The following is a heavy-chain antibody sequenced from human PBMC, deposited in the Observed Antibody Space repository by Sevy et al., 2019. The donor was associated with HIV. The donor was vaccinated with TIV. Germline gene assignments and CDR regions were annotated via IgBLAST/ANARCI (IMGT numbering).Heavy chain of an antibody. D-gene: IGHD3-16*02. J-gene: IGHJ3*02. V-gene: IGHV4-59*01. CDR3: ARGRLGELSFLGDAFDI. CDR1: GGSISSYY. Sequence: SETLSLTCTVSGGSISSYYWSWIRQPPGKGLEWIGYFYYSGSTNYNPSLKIRVTISVDTSKNQFSLKLSSVTAADTAVYYCARGRLGELSFLGDAFDIWGQGTMVTVSS. CDR2: FYYSGST.